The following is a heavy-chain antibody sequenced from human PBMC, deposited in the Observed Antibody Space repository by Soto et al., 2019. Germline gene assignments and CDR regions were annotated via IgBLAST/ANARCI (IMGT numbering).Heavy chain of an antibody. CDR2: IKQDGSEK. CDR3: AREYPQTYSNSRFYYYYYMDV. CDR1: GFTFSSYW. J-gene: IGHJ6*03. V-gene: IGHV3-7*01. D-gene: IGHD4-4*01. Sequence: GGSLRLSCAASGFTFSSYWMSWVRQAPGKGLEWVANIKQDGSEKYYVDSVKGRFTISRDNAKNSLYLQMNSLRAEDTAVYYCAREYPQTYSNSRFYYYYYMDVWGKGTTVTVSS.